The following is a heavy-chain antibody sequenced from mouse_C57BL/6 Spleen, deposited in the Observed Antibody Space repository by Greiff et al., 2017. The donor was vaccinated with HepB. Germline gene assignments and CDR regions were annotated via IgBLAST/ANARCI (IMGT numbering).Heavy chain of an antibody. V-gene: IGHV1-55*01. J-gene: IGHJ2*01. CDR3: AAIYSDPYVDY. CDR2: IYPGSDST. D-gene: IGHD2-4*01. Sequence: QVQLQQPGAELVKPGASVKMSCKASGYTFTSYWITWVKQRPGQGLEWIGDIYPGSDSTNYNEKFKSKATLTVDTSSSTAYMQLSSLTSEDSAVYYCAAIYSDPYVDYWSQGNTLTVAS. CDR1: GYTFTSYW.